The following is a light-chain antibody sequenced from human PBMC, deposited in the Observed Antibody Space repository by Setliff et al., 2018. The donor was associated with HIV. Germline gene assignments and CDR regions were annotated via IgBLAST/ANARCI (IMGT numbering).Light chain of an antibody. V-gene: IGLV3-21*04. CDR3: QVWDSSSDHPYV. CDR2: YDS. J-gene: IGLJ1*01. CDR1: NIGSKS. Sequence: SYELTQPHSVSVATGQTGPRITCGGNNIGSKSVHWYQQKPGQAPVLVISYDSDRPSGIPERFSGSNSGNTATLTISRVEAGDEADYYCQVWDSSSDHPYVFGTGTKVTVL.